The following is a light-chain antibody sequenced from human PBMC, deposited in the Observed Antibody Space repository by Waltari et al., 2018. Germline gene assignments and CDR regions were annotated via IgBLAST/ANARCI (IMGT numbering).Light chain of an antibody. CDR3: QQYHSFSRFA. CDR1: QRITTW. V-gene: IGKV1-5*03. J-gene: IGKJ3*01. Sequence: DIQMTQSPSTLSASVGDRVTITCRASQRITTWLAGYQQKPGSAPKLLIYKASTLQSGVPSRFSASGSGTEFTLTISSLQPDDFATYYCQQYHSFSRFAFGPGTKVHLK. CDR2: KAS.